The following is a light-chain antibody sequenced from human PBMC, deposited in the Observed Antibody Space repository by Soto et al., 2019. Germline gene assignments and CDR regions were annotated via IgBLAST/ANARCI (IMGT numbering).Light chain of an antibody. J-gene: IGKJ1*01. CDR1: QTISSDY. CDR3: QQYVGWT. CDR2: GTS. Sequence: EIVLTQSPGTLSVSPGERATLSCRASQTISSDYLAWYQQKPGQAPSLLIYGTSSMATGIPDRFSGSGSGTDFTLTIGRLEPEDSAIYYCQQYVGWTFGQGTKVEIK. V-gene: IGKV3-20*01.